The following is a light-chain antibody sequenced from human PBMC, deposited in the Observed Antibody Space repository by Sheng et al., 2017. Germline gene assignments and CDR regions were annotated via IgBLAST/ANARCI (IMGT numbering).Light chain of an antibody. CDR2: GNF. CDR1: SSNIGAGYD. Sequence: QSVLTQPPSVSGAPGQRVTISCTGTSSNIGAGYDVYWYRQLAGTAPKLLIYGNFYRPSGVPDRFSGSKSGTSASLAITGLQAEDEADYYCQSYDGSQSSYVFGSGTRVTVL. CDR3: QSYDGSQSSYV. V-gene: IGLV1-40*01. J-gene: IGLJ1*01.